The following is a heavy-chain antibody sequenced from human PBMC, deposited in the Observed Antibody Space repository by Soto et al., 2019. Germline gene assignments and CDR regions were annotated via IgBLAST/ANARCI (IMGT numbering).Heavy chain of an antibody. CDR1: GGTCSSYA. V-gene: IGHV1-69*13. CDR3: ARWDIVVVPAAVRANYYYSMDV. CDR2: IIPIFGTA. Sequence: GASVKLSCKASGGTCSSYAISWVRQAPGQGLEWLGGIIPIFGTANYAQKFQGRVTITADESTSTAYMELSSLRSEDTAVYYCARWDIVVVPAAVRANYYYSMDVWGQGTTVTVSS. J-gene: IGHJ6*02. D-gene: IGHD2-2*01.